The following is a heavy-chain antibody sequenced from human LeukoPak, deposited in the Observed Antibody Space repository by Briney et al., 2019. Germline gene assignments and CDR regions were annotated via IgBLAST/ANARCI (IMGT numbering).Heavy chain of an antibody. D-gene: IGHD3-3*01. CDR2: IKEDGSEK. Sequence: GGSLRLSCEASGFTFSNYWMSWVRQTPGKGLEWVANIKEDGSEKNYVDSVKGRFTLSRDNAKNSLYLQMNSLRAEDTAVYYCARSGSDFDYWGQGTLVSVSS. CDR1: GFTFSNYW. CDR3: ARSGSDFDY. V-gene: IGHV3-7*01. J-gene: IGHJ4*02.